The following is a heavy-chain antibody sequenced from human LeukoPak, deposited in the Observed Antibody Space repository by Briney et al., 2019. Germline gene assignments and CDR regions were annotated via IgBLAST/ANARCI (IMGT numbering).Heavy chain of an antibody. Sequence: SETLSLTCTVSGGSISSYYWSWIRQPPGKGLEWIGYIYYSGSTNYNPSLKSRVTISVDTSKNQFPLKLSSVTAADTAVYYCARRYYYDSSGYYFDAFDIWGQGTMVTVSS. CDR1: GGSISSYY. J-gene: IGHJ3*02. CDR2: IYYSGST. V-gene: IGHV4-59*01. CDR3: ARRYYYDSSGYYFDAFDI. D-gene: IGHD3-22*01.